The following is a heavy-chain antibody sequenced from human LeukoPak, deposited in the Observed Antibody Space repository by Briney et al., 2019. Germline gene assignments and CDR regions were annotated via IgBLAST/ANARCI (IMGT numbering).Heavy chain of an antibody. CDR1: GFTFSNND. J-gene: IGHJ5*02. CDR2: ISDSGGST. Sequence: GSLRLSCAAAGFTFSNNDMSSVRQAPGKGLEWVSSISDSGGSTYYADSVKGRFTISRDNSKNTLYLQMTNLRAADTAVYYCAKDLSRAVAADWFDPWDQGSLVTVSS. V-gene: IGHV3-23*01. CDR3: AKDLSRAVAADWFDP. D-gene: IGHD6-19*01.